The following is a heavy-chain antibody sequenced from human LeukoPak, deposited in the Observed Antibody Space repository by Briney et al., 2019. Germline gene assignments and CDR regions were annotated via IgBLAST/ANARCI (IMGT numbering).Heavy chain of an antibody. D-gene: IGHD2-2*02. CDR3: AKDPPEDIVVEPAAIGFDY. Sequence: GASLRLSCAASGFTFSSYAMSWVRQAPGKGLEWVSAISGSGGSTYYADSVKGRFTISRDNSKNTLYLQMNSLRAEDTAVYYCAKDPPEDIVVEPAAIGFDYWGQGTLVTVSS. CDR2: ISGSGGST. CDR1: GFTFSSYA. J-gene: IGHJ4*02. V-gene: IGHV3-23*01.